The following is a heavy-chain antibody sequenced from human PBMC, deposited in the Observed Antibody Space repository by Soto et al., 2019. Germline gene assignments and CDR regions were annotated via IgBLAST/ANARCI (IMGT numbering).Heavy chain of an antibody. D-gene: IGHD6-19*01. J-gene: IGHJ6*02. V-gene: IGHV3-30*18. CDR3: AKVLGSGWYYIGMDV. CDR2: ISYDGSNK. Sequence: QVQLVESGGGVVQPGRSLRLSCAASGFTFSSYGMHWVRQAPGKGLEWVAVISYDGSNKYYADSVKGRFTISRDNSKNTLYLQMNSLRAEDTAVYYCAKVLGSGWYYIGMDVWCQGTTVTVSS. CDR1: GFTFSSYG.